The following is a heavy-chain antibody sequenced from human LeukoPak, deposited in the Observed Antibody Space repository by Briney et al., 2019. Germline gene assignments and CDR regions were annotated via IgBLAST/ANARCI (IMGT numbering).Heavy chain of an antibody. CDR2: ISSSSSYI. J-gene: IGHJ3*02. Sequence: GSLRLSCAASGFTFSSYSMNWVRQAPGKGLEWVSSISSSSSYIYYADSVKGRLTISRDNAKNSLYLQMNSLRAEDTAVYYCARDATDSSGYYGLDAFDIWGQGTMVTVSS. CDR1: GFTFSSYS. V-gene: IGHV3-21*01. CDR3: ARDATDSSGYYGLDAFDI. D-gene: IGHD3-22*01.